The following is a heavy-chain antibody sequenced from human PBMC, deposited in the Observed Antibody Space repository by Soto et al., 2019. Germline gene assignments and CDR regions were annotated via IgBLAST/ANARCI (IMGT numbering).Heavy chain of an antibody. CDR2: SSYSGRT. CDR1: GGSIIRYY. V-gene: IGHV4-59*01. CDR3: ARGDYYDTSGLYHYYYGLEV. J-gene: IGHJ6*02. Sequence: SETLSLTCSVSGGSIIRYYWSWIRQPPGKGLQWIGYSSYSGRTKFNPSLESRVTMSVDTSNNQFSLRLSSVTAADTAVYYCARGDYYDTSGLYHYYYGLEVWGQGTTVTVSS. D-gene: IGHD3-22*01.